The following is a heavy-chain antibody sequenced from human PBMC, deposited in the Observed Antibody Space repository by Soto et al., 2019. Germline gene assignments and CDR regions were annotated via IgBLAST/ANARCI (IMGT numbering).Heavy chain of an antibody. CDR2: IYYDGRS. J-gene: IGHJ6*02. CDR1: GGSLFSHY. CDR3: ARVGLQSIYDGMDV. Sequence: SETLSLTCSVSGGSLFSHYWSWIRQPPGKGLEWIGYIYYDGRSHFNPSLKSRVTISVDTSKNQFSLKLSSVTAADTAVYYCARVGLQSIYDGMDVWGQGTTVTVSS. D-gene: IGHD5-12*01. V-gene: IGHV4-59*11.